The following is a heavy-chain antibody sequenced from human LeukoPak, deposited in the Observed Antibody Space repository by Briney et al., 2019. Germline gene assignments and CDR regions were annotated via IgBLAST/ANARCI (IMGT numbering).Heavy chain of an antibody. CDR1: GYTFTSYD. J-gene: IGHJ4*02. CDR2: INPNSGNT. CDR3: ARGVIYDYVWGSYRYNYYFDY. D-gene: IGHD3-16*02. V-gene: IGHV1-8*01. Sequence: ASVKVSCKASGYTFTSYDINWVRQATGQGLEWMGWINPNSGNTGYAQKFQGRVTMTRNTSISTAYMELSSLRSEDTAVYYCARGVIYDYVWGSYRYNYYFDYWGQGTLVTVSS.